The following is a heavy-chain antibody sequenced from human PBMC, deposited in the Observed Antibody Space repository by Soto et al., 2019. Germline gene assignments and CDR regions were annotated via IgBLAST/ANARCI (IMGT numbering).Heavy chain of an antibody. D-gene: IGHD3-16*01. Sequence: QVQLQESGPGLVKPSETLSLTCSVSDGSVNTGNYYWSWIRQPPGKGLEWIGHIYYTGTTNYNPSLKSRVTISVDTSKNQFSLKVTSVPAAATAVYFCAREEKQLSRYGGDFDYWGQGILVTVSS. CDR3: AREEKQLSRYGGDFDY. CDR1: DGSVNTGNYY. CDR2: IYYTGTT. V-gene: IGHV4-61*01. J-gene: IGHJ4*02.